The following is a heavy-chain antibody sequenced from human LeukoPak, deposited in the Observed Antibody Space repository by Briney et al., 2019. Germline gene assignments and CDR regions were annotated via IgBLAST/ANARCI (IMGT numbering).Heavy chain of an antibody. CDR3: AKDYRRDGYNYYFDY. Sequence: GGSLRLSCAASGFNFSNYGMHWVCQAPGKGLEWVAVISYDGSTEQYSDSVKGRSTISRDNSKNTLYLQMDSLRPEDTAVYYCAKDYRRDGYNYYFDYWGQGTLVTLSS. CDR2: ISYDGSTE. V-gene: IGHV3-30*18. D-gene: IGHD5-24*01. J-gene: IGHJ4*02. CDR1: GFNFSNYG.